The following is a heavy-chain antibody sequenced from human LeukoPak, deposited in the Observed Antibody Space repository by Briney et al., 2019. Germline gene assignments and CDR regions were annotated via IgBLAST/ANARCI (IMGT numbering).Heavy chain of an antibody. CDR3: ARAGRADGDYHYFDY. Sequence: PGRSLRLSCAASGFTFSSYGMHWVRQAPGKGLEWVAVISYDGSNKYYADSVKGRFTISRDNSKNTLYLQMNSLRAEDTAVYYCARAGRADGDYHYFDYWGQGTLVTVSS. V-gene: IGHV3-30*03. CDR2: ISYDGSNK. CDR1: GFTFSSYG. J-gene: IGHJ4*02. D-gene: IGHD4-17*01.